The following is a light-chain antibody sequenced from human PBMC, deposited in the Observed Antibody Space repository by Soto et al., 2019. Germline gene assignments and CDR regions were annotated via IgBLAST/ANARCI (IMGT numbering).Light chain of an antibody. V-gene: IGKV1-39*01. Sequence: DIQMTQSPSSLSASVGDRVTITCRASQSISTSLNWYQHTPGKAPKFLIYAVSSLQSGVPSRFSGSGSGTDFTLTISSLQPEDFAVYYCQQYNNWPPVTFGGGTKVDIK. J-gene: IGKJ4*01. CDR1: QSISTS. CDR3: QQYNNWPPVT. CDR2: AVS.